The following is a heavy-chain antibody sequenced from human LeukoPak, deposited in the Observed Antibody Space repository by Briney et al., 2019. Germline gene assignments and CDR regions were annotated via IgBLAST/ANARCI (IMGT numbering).Heavy chain of an antibody. Sequence: GGSLRLSCAASGLTFSSYEMNWVRQAPGKGLEWVSYISSSGRTIYYADSVKGRFTISRDNAKNSLFLQMNSLRAEDTAVYYCARERGSGSPNYYYYGMDVWGQGTTVTVSS. CDR1: GLTFSSYE. D-gene: IGHD3-10*01. V-gene: IGHV3-48*03. CDR3: ARERGSGSPNYYYYGMDV. CDR2: ISSSGRTI. J-gene: IGHJ6*02.